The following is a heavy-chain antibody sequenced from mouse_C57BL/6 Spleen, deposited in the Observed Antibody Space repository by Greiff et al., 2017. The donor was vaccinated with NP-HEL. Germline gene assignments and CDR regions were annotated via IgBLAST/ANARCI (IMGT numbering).Heavy chain of an antibody. D-gene: IGHD4-1*01. Sequence: VQLQQSGPELVKPGASVKISCKASGYAFSSSWMNWVKQRPGKGLEWIGRIYPGDGDTNYNGKFKGKATLTADKSSSTAYMQLSSLTSEDSAVYFCARSRLEQGFAYWGQGTLVTVSA. V-gene: IGHV1-82*01. CDR3: ARSRLEQGFAY. CDR1: GYAFSSSW. CDR2: IYPGDGDT. J-gene: IGHJ3*01.